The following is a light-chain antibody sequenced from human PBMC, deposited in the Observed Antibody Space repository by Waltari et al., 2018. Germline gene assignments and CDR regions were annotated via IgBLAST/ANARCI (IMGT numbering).Light chain of an antibody. V-gene: IGKV1-33*01. J-gene: IGKJ4*01. Sequence: DIQMTQSPSSLSASVGDRVTITCQASHDISNYLNWYQQKPGKAPKLLIYDASNLETGVPSRFSGSGSGTDFSFTISSLQPEDIATYYCQQRSTWPLTFGGGTKVEIK. CDR1: HDISNY. CDR3: QQRSTWPLT. CDR2: DAS.